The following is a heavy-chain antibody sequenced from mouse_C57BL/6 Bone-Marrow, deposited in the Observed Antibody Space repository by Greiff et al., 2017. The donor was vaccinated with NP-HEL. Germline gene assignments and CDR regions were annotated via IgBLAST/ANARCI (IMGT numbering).Heavy chain of an antibody. CDR2: IRSKSNNYAT. D-gene: IGHD2-4*01. J-gene: IGHJ4*01. V-gene: IGHV10-1*01. CDR1: GFSFNTYA. CDR3: VSPLYDYIYYAMDY. Sequence: EVKLVESGGGLVQPKGSLKLSCAASGFSFNTYAMNWVRQAPGKGLEWVARIRSKSNNYATYYDDSVKDRFTISRDDSESMLYLQMNNLKTEDTAMYYCVSPLYDYIYYAMDYWGQGTSVTVSS.